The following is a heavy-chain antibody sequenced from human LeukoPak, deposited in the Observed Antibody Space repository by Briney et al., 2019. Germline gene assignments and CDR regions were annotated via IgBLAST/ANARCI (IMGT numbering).Heavy chain of an antibody. CDR1: GFTLSSNY. Sequence: GGSLRLSCAPSGFTLSSNYMTWVRQAPGKGLEWVSLIDSGGSAFYADSMKGRFTISRDNSKNTLYLQMNSLRAEDTAVYYCATGTIHLWYAYWGHGTLVTVSS. D-gene: IGHD5-18*01. J-gene: IGHJ4*01. V-gene: IGHV3-53*01. CDR2: IDSGGSA. CDR3: ATGTIHLWYAY.